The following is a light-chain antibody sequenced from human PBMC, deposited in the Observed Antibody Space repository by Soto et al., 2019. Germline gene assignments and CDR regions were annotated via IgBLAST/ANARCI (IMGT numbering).Light chain of an antibody. J-gene: IGKJ3*01. CDR1: QNINSRY. CDR3: QQFGSSPGFT. V-gene: IGKV3-20*01. Sequence: EIVLTQTPGTLSLSPGERATLSCRASQNINSRYLAWYQQKPGQAPRLLIYGASSRATGIPYRFSGSGSGTDFTLTISRLEAEDFAVYYCQQFGSSPGFTFGPGTKVDIK. CDR2: GAS.